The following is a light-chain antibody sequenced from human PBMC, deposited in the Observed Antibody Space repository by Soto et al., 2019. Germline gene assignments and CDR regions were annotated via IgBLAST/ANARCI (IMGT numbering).Light chain of an antibody. CDR1: QDIRNH. Sequence: AIQMTQSPSSLSASVGDRVTITCRASQDIRNHLGWYQQKAGRAPKLLIYATSSLQTGVPSRFSGSGSGTDFTLTISSLQPGDFATYYCLQSYNYPWTFGQGTRVEIK. CDR2: ATS. V-gene: IGKV1-6*01. CDR3: LQSYNYPWT. J-gene: IGKJ1*01.